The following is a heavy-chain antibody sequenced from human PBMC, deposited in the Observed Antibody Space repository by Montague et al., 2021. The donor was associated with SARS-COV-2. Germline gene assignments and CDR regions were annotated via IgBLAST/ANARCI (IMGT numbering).Heavy chain of an antibody. Sequence: SLRLSFAASEFIFSSYEMNWVRQAPGKGLEWISYISSSGGGSTKHYTDSVKGRFTISRDNAKNSLYLQMNSLRVEDTAIYYCARDRDWDDWCGMDVWGQGTTVTVSS. CDR3: ARDRDWDDWCGMDV. V-gene: IGHV3-48*03. CDR2: ISSSGGGSTK. J-gene: IGHJ6*02. D-gene: IGHD2-21*01. CDR1: EFIFSSYE.